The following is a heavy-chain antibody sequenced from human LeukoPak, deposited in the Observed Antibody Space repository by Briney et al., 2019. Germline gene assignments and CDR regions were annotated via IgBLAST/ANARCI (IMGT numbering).Heavy chain of an antibody. CDR2: INSDGIIT. Sequence: PGGSLRLSCAASGFTFRSYWMHWVRLVPGKGPVWVSRINSDGIITNYADSVKGRFTISRDSAKNTLYLQMNSLRAEDTAVYYCARSTYYYDRSGYRFLGAFDVWGQGTKVIVSS. D-gene: IGHD3-22*01. V-gene: IGHV3-74*01. CDR3: ARSTYYYDRSGYRFLGAFDV. J-gene: IGHJ3*01. CDR1: GFTFRSYW.